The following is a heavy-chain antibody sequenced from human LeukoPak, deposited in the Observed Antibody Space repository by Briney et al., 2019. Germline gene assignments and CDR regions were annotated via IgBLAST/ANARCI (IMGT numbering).Heavy chain of an antibody. CDR3: ARGPYDFWSGYPLYYFDY. CDR1: GGSISSYY. J-gene: IGHJ4*02. Sequence: SETLSLTCTVSGGSISSYYWSWIRQPPGKGLEWIGYIYYSGSTNYNPSLKSRVTISVDTSKNQFSLKLSSVTAADTAVYYCARGPYDFWSGYPLYYFDYWGQGTLVTVSS. D-gene: IGHD3-3*01. CDR2: IYYSGST. V-gene: IGHV4-59*08.